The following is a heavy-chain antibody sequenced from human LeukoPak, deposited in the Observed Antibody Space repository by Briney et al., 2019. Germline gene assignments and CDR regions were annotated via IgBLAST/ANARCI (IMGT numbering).Heavy chain of an antibody. Sequence: GGSLRLSCAASAFTFSSYYMSWVRQAPGKGLEWVANIKQDGSEKYYMDSVKGRFTISRDNAKNSLYLQMNSLRAEDTAVYYCARGVGTAAAFDYWGQATLVTVSS. CDR3: ARGVGTAAAFDY. CDR2: IKQDGSEK. V-gene: IGHV3-7*01. J-gene: IGHJ4*02. CDR1: AFTFSSYY. D-gene: IGHD2-2*01.